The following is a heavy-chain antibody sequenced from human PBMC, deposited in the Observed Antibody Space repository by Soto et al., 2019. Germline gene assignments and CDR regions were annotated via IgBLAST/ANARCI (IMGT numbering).Heavy chain of an antibody. Sequence: GGSLRLSCAASGFPFSTYDMSWLRQAPGKGLEWISYISKDSGRATRYADSVKGRFTISGDNAKNSLFLQMNNLTVEDTNVYYCAKENWANTDSWGQGTLVTVS. J-gene: IGHJ4*02. D-gene: IGHD7-27*01. CDR2: ISKDSGRAT. CDR1: GFPFSTYD. CDR3: AKENWANTDS. V-gene: IGHV3-11*01.